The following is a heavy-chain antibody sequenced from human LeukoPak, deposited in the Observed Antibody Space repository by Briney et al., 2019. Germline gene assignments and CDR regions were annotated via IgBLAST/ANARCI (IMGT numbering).Heavy chain of an antibody. V-gene: IGHV1-18*01. J-gene: IGHJ4*02. CDR2: ISAFNGNT. Sequence: GASVKVSCKASGYMFNIYGISWVRQGPGQGLEWMGWISAFNGNTNYARNFQDRVTMTTDTSTSTAYMELTSLRSDDTAVYYCARSPPSTGYDRFDTWGQGTLVTVSS. D-gene: IGHD5-12*01. CDR1: GYMFNIYG. CDR3: ARSPPSTGYDRFDT.